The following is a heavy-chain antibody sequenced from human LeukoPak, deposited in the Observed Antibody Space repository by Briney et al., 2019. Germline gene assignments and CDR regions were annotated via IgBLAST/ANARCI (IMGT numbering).Heavy chain of an antibody. D-gene: IGHD5-18*01. CDR2: IYSGGST. V-gene: IGHV3-53*01. Sequence: GGSLRLSCAASGFTVSSSYMSWVRQAPGRGLEWVSVIYSGGSTYYADSVEGRFTISRDNSKNTLYLQMNSLRAEDTAVYYCARDGGYSYGYFDYWGQGTLVTVSS. CDR3: ARDGGYSYGYFDY. CDR1: GFTVSSSY. J-gene: IGHJ4*02.